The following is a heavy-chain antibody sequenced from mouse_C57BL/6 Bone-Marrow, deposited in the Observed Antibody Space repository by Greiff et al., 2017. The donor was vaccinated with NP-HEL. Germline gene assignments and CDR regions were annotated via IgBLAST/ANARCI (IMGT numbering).Heavy chain of an antibody. Sequence: EVQLVESGPGLAKPSQTLSLTCSVTGYSITSDYWNWIRKFPGNKLEYMGYISYSGSTYYNPSLKSRISITRVTSKNQYYLQLNSVTTEDTATYYCARETYYYGSSYGYFDYWGQGTTLTVSS. D-gene: IGHD1-1*01. J-gene: IGHJ2*01. CDR2: ISYSGST. CDR1: GYSITSDY. V-gene: IGHV3-8*01. CDR3: ARETYYYGSSYGYFDY.